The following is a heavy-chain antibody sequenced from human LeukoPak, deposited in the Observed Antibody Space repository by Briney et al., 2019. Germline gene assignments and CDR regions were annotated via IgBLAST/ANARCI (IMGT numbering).Heavy chain of an antibody. J-gene: IGHJ4*02. CDR3: ARATGGVDY. Sequence: PGRSLRLSCAASGFTFSSYRMHWVRQAPGKGLEGVAVIWYEGSNKYYADSVKGRFTISRDNSKNTLYLQMNSLRAEDTAVYYCARATGGVDYWGQGTLVTVSS. CDR2: IWYEGSNK. V-gene: IGHV3-33*01. D-gene: IGHD3-10*01. CDR1: GFTFSSYR.